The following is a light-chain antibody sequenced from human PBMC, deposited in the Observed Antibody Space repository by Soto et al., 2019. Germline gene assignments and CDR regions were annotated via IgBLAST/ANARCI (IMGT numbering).Light chain of an antibody. CDR2: EVD. CDR1: STDIGYHTY. Sequence: QSALTQPPSVSAAPGQKVTISCTGTSTDIGYHTYVSWYQQHTGKAPDLLIYEVDNRPSGVSIRFSGSKSGNTASLTISGLLAEDEADYYCSSSAHGSTYVYGTGTKVPVL. J-gene: IGLJ1*01. CDR3: SSSAHGSTYV. V-gene: IGLV2-14*01.